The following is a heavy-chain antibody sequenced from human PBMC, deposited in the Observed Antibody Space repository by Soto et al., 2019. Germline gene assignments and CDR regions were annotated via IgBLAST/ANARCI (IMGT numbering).Heavy chain of an antibody. V-gene: IGHV3-23*01. Sequence: EVQLLESGGGLVQPGGSLRLSCAASGFTFSSYAMSWVRQAPGKGLEWVSTISGSGGSTYYADSVKGRFTISRDNSKNTLYVQINSLRSEETAVYYSAKDSPNWELSVLAYYGMDVWGQGTPVTVSS. CDR2: ISGSGGST. J-gene: IGHJ6*02. D-gene: IGHD1-26*01. CDR1: GFTFSSYA. CDR3: AKDSPNWELSVLAYYGMDV.